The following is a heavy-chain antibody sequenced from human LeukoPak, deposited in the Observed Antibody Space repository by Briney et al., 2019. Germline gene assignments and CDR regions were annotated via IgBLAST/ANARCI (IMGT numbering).Heavy chain of an antibody. J-gene: IGHJ5*02. CDR1: GDSITTGNYY. D-gene: IGHD2-2*01. V-gene: IGHV4-61*02. CDR2: VYTSGAT. Sequence: PSQTLSLTCTVSGDSITTGNYYWSWVRQPAGKGLEWIGRVYTSGATNSNPSLKNRVSISIDSSKNQFSLDLDSVTAADTAVYYCARLGVVPAARTPKHWFDPWGQGTLVTVSS. CDR3: ARLGVVPAARTPKHWFDP.